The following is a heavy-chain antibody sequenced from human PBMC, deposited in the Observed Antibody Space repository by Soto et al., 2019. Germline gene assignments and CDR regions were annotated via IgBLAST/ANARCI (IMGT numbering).Heavy chain of an antibody. CDR2: IGGGAADT. D-gene: IGHD1-26*01. CDR1: RFTFSDFA. CDR3: AKDAVSFNEKWEWFDS. V-gene: IGHV3-23*01. Sequence: LESGGGLVQPGGSLTLSCAASRFTFSDFAMNWVRQAPGKGLEWVSSIGGGAADTYYAEYVKGRFTISRHNSKNMLYLQMDILREEDTDVYFCAKDAVSFNEKWEWFDSWGQGTLVIVSS. J-gene: IGHJ5*01.